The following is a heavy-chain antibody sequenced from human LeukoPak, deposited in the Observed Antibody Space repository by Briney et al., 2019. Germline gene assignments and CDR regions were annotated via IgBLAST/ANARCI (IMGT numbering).Heavy chain of an antibody. D-gene: IGHD3-10*01. Sequence: SVKVSCKASGGTFSSYAISWVRQAPGQGLEWMGGIIPIFGTANYAQKFQGRVTMTRDTSISTAYMELSRLRSDDTAVYYCARDPGHGTKDRGVKYYYYYYMDVWGKGTTVTISS. CDR3: ARDPGHGTKDRGVKYYYYYYMDV. CDR1: GGTFSSYA. J-gene: IGHJ6*03. V-gene: IGHV1-69*05. CDR2: IIPIFGTA.